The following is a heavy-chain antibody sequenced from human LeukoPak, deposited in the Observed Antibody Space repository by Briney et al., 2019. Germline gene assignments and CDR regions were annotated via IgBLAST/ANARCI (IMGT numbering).Heavy chain of an antibody. CDR2: IYSSGRT. CDR3: ARDYSYPDY. V-gene: IGHV4-4*07. CDR1: GASISAYL. D-gene: IGHD5-18*01. J-gene: IGHJ4*02. Sequence: SETLSLTCSVSGASISAYLWSWIRQPAGKGLEWIGRIYSSGRTNYIPSLKSRLTMSVDTSKNQFSLKLNSVTAADTAVYYCARDYSYPDYWGQGTLVTVSS.